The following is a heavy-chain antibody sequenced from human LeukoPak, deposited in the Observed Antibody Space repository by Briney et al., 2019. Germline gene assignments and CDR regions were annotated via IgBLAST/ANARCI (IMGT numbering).Heavy chain of an antibody. D-gene: IGHD6-13*01. J-gene: IGHJ4*02. Sequence: GGSLRLSCAASGFTFSSYAMSWVRQAPGKGLEWVSAISGSGGSTYYADSVKGRFTISRDNSKNTLYLQMNSLRAEDTAVYYCAKRDGQQLAAAWHFDYWGQGTLVTVSS. CDR2: ISGSGGST. V-gene: IGHV3-23*01. CDR3: AKRDGQQLAAAWHFDY. CDR1: GFTFSSYA.